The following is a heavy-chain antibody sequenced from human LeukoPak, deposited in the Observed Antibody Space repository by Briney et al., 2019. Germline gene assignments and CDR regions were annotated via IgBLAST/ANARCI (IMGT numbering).Heavy chain of an antibody. CDR3: ARGPPHYDLWSGFNYYYYMDV. V-gene: IGHV4-59*01. CDR1: GGSISSYY. CDR2: IYYSGST. J-gene: IGHJ6*03. D-gene: IGHD3-3*01. Sequence: SETLSLTCTVSGGSISSYYWSWIRQPPGKGLEWIGYIYYSGSTNYNPSLKSRVTISVDTSKNQFSLKLSSVTAADTAVYYCARGPPHYDLWSGFNYYYYMDVWGKGTTVTVSS.